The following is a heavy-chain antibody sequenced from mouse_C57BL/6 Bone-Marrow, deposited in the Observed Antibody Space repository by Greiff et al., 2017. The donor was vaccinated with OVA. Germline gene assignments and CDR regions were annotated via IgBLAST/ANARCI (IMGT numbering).Heavy chain of an antibody. Sequence: VQVVESGPELVKPGASVKISCKASGYSFTSYYIHWVKQRPGQGLEWIGWIYPGSGNTKYNEKFKGKATLTTDTSSSTAYMKLSSLTSEDSAVYYRARGWCWFAYWGQGTLVTVSA. CDR2: IYPGSGNT. J-gene: IGHJ3*01. CDR1: GYSFTSYY. V-gene: IGHV1-66*01. D-gene: IGHD1-1*02. CDR3: ARGWCWFAY.